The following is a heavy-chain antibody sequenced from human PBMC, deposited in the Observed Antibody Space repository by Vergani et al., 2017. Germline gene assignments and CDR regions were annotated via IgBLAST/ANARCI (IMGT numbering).Heavy chain of an antibody. CDR2: ISWNSGSI. V-gene: IGHV3-9*01. CDR3: ARVGAVAGSHYDY. D-gene: IGHD6-19*01. Sequence: EVQLVESGGGLVQPGRSLRLSCAASGFTFDDYAMHWVRQAPGKGLEWVSGISWNSGSIGYADSVKGRFTISRDNAKNSLYLQMNSLRAEDTAVYYCARVGAVAGSHYDYWGQGTLVTVSS. J-gene: IGHJ4*02. CDR1: GFTFDDYA.